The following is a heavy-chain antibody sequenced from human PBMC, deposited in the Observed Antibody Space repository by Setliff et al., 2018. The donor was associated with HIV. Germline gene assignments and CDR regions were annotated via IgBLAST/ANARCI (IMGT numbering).Heavy chain of an antibody. V-gene: IGHV1-8*01. CDR1: GYTFTNYD. CDR2: MNPNRGNT. Sequence: ASVKVSCKASGYTFTNYDINWVRQATGQGLEWMGWMNPNRGNTGYAQKFQGRVTMTRDTSISTAYMELSRLSSDDTAVYYCAKDIGVWDYGGNFLLREYFQHWGQGTLVTVSS. J-gene: IGHJ1*01. D-gene: IGHD4-17*01. CDR3: AKDIGVWDYGGNFLLREYFQH.